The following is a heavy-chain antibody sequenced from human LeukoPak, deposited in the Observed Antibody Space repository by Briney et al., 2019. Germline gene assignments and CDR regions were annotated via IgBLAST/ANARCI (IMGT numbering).Heavy chain of an antibody. CDR2: INAGNGNT. CDR3: ARPRIAAVYNWFDP. D-gene: IGHD6-13*01. J-gene: IGHJ5*02. V-gene: IGHV1-3*01. Sequence: GASVKVSCKASGYTFTSYAMHWVRQAPGQRLEWMGWINAGNGNTKYSQKFQGRVTITRDTSASTAYMELSSLRSEDTAVYYCARPRIAAVYNWFDPWGQGTLVTVSS. CDR1: GYTFTSYA.